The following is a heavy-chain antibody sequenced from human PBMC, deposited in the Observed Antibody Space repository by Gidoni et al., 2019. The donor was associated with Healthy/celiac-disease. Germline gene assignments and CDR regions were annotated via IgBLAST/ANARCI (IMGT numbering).Heavy chain of an antibody. V-gene: IGHV1-8*01. CDR2: MNPNSGNT. CDR1: GYTFTSYD. CDR3: AGGVGLDY. J-gene: IGHJ4*02. D-gene: IGHD1-26*01. Sequence: QVQLVQSGAEAKKPGASVKVSCKAPGYTFTSYDINWVGQATGQGREWRGWMNPNSGNTGYAQKFKGRVTMTRNTAKITAYRELSSLRSEDTAVYYCAGGVGLDYWGQGTLVTVSS.